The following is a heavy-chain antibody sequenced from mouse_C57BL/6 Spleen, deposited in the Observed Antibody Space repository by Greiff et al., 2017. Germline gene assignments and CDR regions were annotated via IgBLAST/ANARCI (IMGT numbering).Heavy chain of an antibody. CDR1: GYTFTSYG. J-gene: IGHJ3*01. D-gene: IGHD1-1*01. V-gene: IGHV1-58*01. Sequence: EVQLVESGAELVRPGSSVKMSCKTSGYTFTSYGINWVKQRPGQGLEWIGYIYIGNGYTEYNEKFKGKATLTSDTSSSTAYMQLSSLTSEDSAIYFCARSTFLTTVVANPFAYWGQGTLITVSA. CDR3: ARSTFLTTVVANPFAY. CDR2: IYIGNGYT.